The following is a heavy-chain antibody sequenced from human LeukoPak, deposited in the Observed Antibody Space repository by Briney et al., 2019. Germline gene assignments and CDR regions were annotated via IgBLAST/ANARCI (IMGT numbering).Heavy chain of an antibody. CDR1: GYTLTSYW. CDR3: ARLMYYGSRFPYYHYNGMDV. D-gene: IGHD3-10*01. V-gene: IGHV5-51*01. CDR2: IYPGDSGT. J-gene: IGHJ6*02. Sequence: GESLKISCKGSGYTLTSYWIAWVRKMPGKGLEWMGIIYPGDSGTRYSPSFQGQVTISADKSISTAYLQWSSLKASDTAMYYCARLMYYGSRFPYYHYNGMDVWGQGTTVTVSS.